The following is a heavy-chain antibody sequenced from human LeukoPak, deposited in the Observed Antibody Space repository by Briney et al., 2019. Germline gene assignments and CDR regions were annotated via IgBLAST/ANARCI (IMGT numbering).Heavy chain of an antibody. D-gene: IGHD3-10*01. CDR1: GGSISSYY. J-gene: IGHJ5*02. Sequence: SETLSLTCTVSGGSISSYYWSWIRQPAGKGLEWIGRIYTSGSTNYNPSLKSRVTMSVDTSKNQFSLKLSSVTAADTAVYYCARDRMELLWFGELLEWFDPWGQGTLVIVSS. CDR2: IYTSGST. CDR3: ARDRMELLWFGELLEWFDP. V-gene: IGHV4-4*07.